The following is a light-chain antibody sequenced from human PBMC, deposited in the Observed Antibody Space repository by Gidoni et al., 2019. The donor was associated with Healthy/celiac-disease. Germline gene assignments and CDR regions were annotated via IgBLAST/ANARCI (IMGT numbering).Light chain of an antibody. J-gene: IGLJ2*01. CDR1: KLWDKY. CDR2: QDS. V-gene: IGLV3-1*01. CDR3: QAWDSSTAP. Sequence: SYRLPQPPPASVSPGQTASITCSGDKLWDKYACWYQQKPGQSHVLVIYQDSKRPSGIPERFSGSNSGNTATLTISGTQAMDEADYYCQAWDSSTAPFGGGTKLTVL.